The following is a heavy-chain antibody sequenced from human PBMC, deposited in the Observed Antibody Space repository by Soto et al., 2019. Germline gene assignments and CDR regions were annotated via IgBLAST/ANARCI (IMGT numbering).Heavy chain of an antibody. J-gene: IGHJ6*02. D-gene: IGHD5-18*01. V-gene: IGHV3-33*01. CDR1: GFTFSSYG. CDR2: IWYDGSNK. CDR3: ARGLRYRYESALDV. Sequence: GGSLRLSCAASGFTFSSYGMHWVRQAPGKGLEWVAVIWYDGSNKYYADSVKGRFTISRDNSKNTLYLQMNSLRAEDTAVYYCARGLRYRYESALDVWGEGTTVTVSS.